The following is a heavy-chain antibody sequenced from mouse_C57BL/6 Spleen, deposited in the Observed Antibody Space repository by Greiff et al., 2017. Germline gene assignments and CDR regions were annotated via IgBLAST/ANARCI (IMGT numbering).Heavy chain of an antibody. D-gene: IGHD1-1*01. J-gene: IGHJ3*01. CDR1: GYAFSSSW. CDR2: IYPGDGDT. CDR3: ARSVNYYGSSQFAY. Sequence: VQLQQSGPELVKPGASVKISCKASGYAFSSSWMNWVKQRPGKGLEWIGRIYPGDGDTNYNGKFKGKATLTADKSSSTAYMQLSSLTSEDSAVXFCARSVNYYGSSQFAYWGQGTLVTVSA. V-gene: IGHV1-82*01.